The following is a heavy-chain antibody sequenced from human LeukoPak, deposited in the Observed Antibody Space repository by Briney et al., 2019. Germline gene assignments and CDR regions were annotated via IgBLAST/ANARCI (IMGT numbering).Heavy chain of an antibody. D-gene: IGHD5-12*01. V-gene: IGHV3-30*04. J-gene: IGHJ6*03. CDR1: GFTFSSYA. CDR3: ARDGGGYDSLYYMDV. CDR2: ISYDGSNK. Sequence: GGSLRLSCAASGFTFSSYAMHWVRQAPGKGLEWVAVISYDGSNKYYADSVKGRFTISRDNSKNTLYLQMNSLRAEDTAVYYCARDGGGYDSLYYMDVWGKGTTVTVSS.